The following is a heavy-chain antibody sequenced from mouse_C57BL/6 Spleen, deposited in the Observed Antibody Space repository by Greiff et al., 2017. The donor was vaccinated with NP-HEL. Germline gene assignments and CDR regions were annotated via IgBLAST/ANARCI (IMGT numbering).Heavy chain of an antibody. CDR2: INPSNGGT. CDR3: ARYEGYYYGSRCY. J-gene: IGHJ4*01. V-gene: IGHV1-53*01. D-gene: IGHD1-1*01. CDR1: GYTFTDYW. Sequence: QVQLQQPGTELVKPGASVKLSCKASGYTFTDYWMHWVKQRPGQGLEWIGNINPSNGGTNYNEKFKSKATLTVDKSSSTAYMQLSSLTSEDSAVYYCARYEGYYYGSRCYWGQGTSVTVSS.